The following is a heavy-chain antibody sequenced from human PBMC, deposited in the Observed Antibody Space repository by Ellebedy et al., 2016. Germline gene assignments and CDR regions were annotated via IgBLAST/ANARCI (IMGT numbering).Heavy chain of an antibody. CDR3: LRISGGD. V-gene: IGHV3-23*01. CDR1: GFTFSFSA. CDR2: ISGSGDST. J-gene: IGHJ4*02. D-gene: IGHD2/OR15-2a*01. Sequence: GESLKISCAASGFTFSFSAMSWVRQAPGKGLEWVSAISGSGDSTHYADSVKGRFTISRDNSKNTLYLQMNSLRVEDTATYYCLRISGGDWGQGTLVTVAS.